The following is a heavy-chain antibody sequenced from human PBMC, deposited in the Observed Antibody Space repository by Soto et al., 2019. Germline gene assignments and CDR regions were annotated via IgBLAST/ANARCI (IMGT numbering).Heavy chain of an antibody. CDR2: IIPIFGTA. CDR3: ARGADGPHDAFYI. D-gene: IGHD6-13*01. CDR1: GGTFSSYA. J-gene: IGHJ3*02. Sequence: QVQLVQSGAEVKKPGSSVKVSCKASGGTFSSYAISWVRQAPGPGLEWMGGIIPIFGTANYAQKFQGRVTITADESTNTAYMELSSLRSVDTDGYYCARGADGPHDAFYIWGQGTMVTVSP. V-gene: IGHV1-69*01.